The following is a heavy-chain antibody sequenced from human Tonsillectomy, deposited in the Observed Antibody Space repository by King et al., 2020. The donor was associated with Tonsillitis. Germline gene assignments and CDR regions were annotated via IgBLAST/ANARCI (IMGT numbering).Heavy chain of an antibody. CDR3: ATESLVVPTASHY. J-gene: IGHJ4*02. CDR1: GYTFNNYG. Sequence: QLVQSGAEVKKPGASVKVSCKASGYTFNNYGFSWVRQAPGQGLEWMGWISAYNANTHYAQELQGRVTMTTDTSTSTAYMELRSLRSGDTAVYYCATESLVVPTASHYWGQGTLVTVSS. CDR2: ISAYNANT. D-gene: IGHD2-2*01. V-gene: IGHV1-18*04.